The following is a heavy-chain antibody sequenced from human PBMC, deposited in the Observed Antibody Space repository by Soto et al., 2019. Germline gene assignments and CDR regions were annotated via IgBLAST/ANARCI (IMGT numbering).Heavy chain of an antibody. V-gene: IGHV1-18*04. D-gene: IGHD4-17*01. Sequence: QVQLVQSGPDLKRPGASMKVSCKASGYTFTSYGISWVRQAPGQGLEWMAWISPLKGRTQYSQKAQGRVTLSTDTSSNTAYMEVTTLRVDDTAVYYCAMDYGVRPEYFKHWGQGTLVTVSS. CDR2: ISPLKGRT. CDR1: GYTFTSYG. CDR3: AMDYGVRPEYFKH. J-gene: IGHJ1*01.